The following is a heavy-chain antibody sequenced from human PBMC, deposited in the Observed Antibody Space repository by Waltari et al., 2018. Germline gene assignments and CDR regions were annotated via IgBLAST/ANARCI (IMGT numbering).Heavy chain of an antibody. CDR1: GFTVGVRS. V-gene: IGHV3-53*02. J-gene: IGHJ3*02. CDR2: IYRDGRT. Sequence: EVQLVETGGGLIPPGGSLRLSCAASGFTVGVRSMTWVRPAPGKGVEWVSVIYRDGRTFYADPVKGRFTISRDDSKNTLCLQMSNLRAEDTALYYCARDHGVSYLDGALDIWGQGTMVTVSS. CDR3: ARDHGVSYLDGALDI. D-gene: IGHD1-26*01.